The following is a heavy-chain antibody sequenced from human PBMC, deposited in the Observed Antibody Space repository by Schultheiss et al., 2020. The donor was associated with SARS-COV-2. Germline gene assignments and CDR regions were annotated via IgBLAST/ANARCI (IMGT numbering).Heavy chain of an antibody. V-gene: IGHV1-18*04. CDR2: INTYNGYT. CDR3: ARGAPYYYDSSDYPSYFFDY. CDR1: GYTFTSYY. D-gene: IGHD3-22*01. J-gene: IGHJ4*02. Sequence: ASVKVSCKASGYTFTSYYMHWVRQAPGRGLKWMGWINTYNGYTSYAQTLQGRVTLTTDTSTSTAYMDLRSLRSDDTALYYCARGAPYYYDSSDYPSYFFDYWGQGTLVTVSS.